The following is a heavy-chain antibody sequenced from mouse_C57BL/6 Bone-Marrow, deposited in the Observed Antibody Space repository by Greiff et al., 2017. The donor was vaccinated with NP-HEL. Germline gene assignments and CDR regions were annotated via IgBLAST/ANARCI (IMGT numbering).Heavy chain of an antibody. V-gene: IGHV1-80*01. CDR3: ARYPNYYAPFAY. Sequence: VQLQQSGAELVKPGASVKISCKASGYAFSSYWMNWVKQRPGQGLEWIGQIYPGDGDTNYNGKFKGKATLTADKSSSTAYMQLSSLTSEDSAVYYCARYPNYYAPFAYWGQGTLVTVSA. CDR2: IYPGDGDT. CDR1: GYAFSSYW. D-gene: IGHD1-1*01. J-gene: IGHJ3*01.